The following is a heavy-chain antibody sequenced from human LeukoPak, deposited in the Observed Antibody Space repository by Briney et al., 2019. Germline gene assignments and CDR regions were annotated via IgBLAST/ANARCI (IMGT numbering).Heavy chain of an antibody. Sequence: ASETLSLTCAVYGGSFSGFYWSWIRQPPGKGLEWIGEINYSGSTNCNPSLKSRVTILVDTSKNQFSLTLSSVTAADTAVYYCARARQIQLWLNMPFNYWGQGTLVTVSS. CDR2: INYSGST. CDR3: ARARQIQLWLNMPFNY. V-gene: IGHV4-34*01. CDR1: GGSFSGFY. D-gene: IGHD5-18*01. J-gene: IGHJ4*02.